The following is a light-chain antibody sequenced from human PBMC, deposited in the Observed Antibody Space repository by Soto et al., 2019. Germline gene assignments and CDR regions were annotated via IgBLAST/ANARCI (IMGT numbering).Light chain of an antibody. Sequence: QSALTQPASVSGSPGQSIAISCTGTRSDVGAYRFVSWYQHHPGKAPKLIIYEVSSRPSGVSYRFSGSKSGNTASLTISGLQAEDEAGYYCTSYTDSNIVLFGGGTKLTVL. V-gene: IGLV2-14*01. CDR1: RSDVGAYRF. CDR3: TSYTDSNIVL. CDR2: EVS. J-gene: IGLJ2*01.